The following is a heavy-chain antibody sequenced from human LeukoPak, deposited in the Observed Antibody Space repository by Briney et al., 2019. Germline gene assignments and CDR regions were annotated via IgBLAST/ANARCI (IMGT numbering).Heavy chain of an antibody. Sequence: PSQTLFLTCTVSGGSISSGGYYWSWIRQHPGKGLEWIGYIYYSGSTYYNPSLKSRVTISVDTSKNQFSLKLSSVTAADTAVYYCARGEVDIVATIPGTSHYFDYWGQGTLVTVSS. CDR3: ARGEVDIVATIPGTSHYFDY. V-gene: IGHV4-31*03. CDR1: GGSISSGGYY. D-gene: IGHD5-12*01. J-gene: IGHJ4*02. CDR2: IYYSGST.